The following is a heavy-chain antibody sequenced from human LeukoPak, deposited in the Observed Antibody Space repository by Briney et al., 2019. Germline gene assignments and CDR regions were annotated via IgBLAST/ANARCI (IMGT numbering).Heavy chain of an antibody. CDR3: ARGFPIVVVVAATIPHWFDP. J-gene: IGHJ5*02. V-gene: IGHV1-2*02. D-gene: IGHD2-15*01. CDR1: GYTFTGYY. CDR2: INPNSGGT. Sequence: GASVKVSCKASGYTFTGYYMHWVRQAPGQGLEWMGWINPNSGGTNYAQKFQGRVTMTRDTSISTAYMELSRLRSDDTAVYYCARGFPIVVVVAATIPHWFDPWGQGTLVTVSS.